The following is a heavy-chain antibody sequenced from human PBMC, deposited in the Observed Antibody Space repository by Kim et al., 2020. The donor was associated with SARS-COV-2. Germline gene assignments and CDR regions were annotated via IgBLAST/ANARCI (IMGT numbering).Heavy chain of an antibody. J-gene: IGHJ4*02. D-gene: IGHD1-26*01. CDR2: IHYSGST. V-gene: IGHV4-59*01. CDR3: ARAGWELLGLDY. Sequence: SETLSLTCTVSGGSISSYYWSWIRQPPGKGLEWIGYIHYSGSTNYNPSLKSRVTISVDTSKNQYSLKLSSVTAADTAVYYCARAGWELLGLDYWGQGTLVTVSS. CDR1: GGSISSYY.